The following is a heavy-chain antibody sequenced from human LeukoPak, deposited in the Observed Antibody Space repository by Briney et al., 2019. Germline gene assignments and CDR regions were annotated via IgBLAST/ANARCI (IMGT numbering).Heavy chain of an antibody. Sequence: PSETLSLTCSVSGGSISSYYWSWIRQPPGKGLEWIGYIYYSGSTNYNPSLKSRVTISVDTSKNQFSLKLSSVTAGDTAVYYCARDFIRTTGEPDYWGQGTLVTVSS. CDR2: IYYSGST. CDR1: GGSISSYY. J-gene: IGHJ4*02. D-gene: IGHD1-7*01. CDR3: ARDFIRTTGEPDY. V-gene: IGHV4-59*12.